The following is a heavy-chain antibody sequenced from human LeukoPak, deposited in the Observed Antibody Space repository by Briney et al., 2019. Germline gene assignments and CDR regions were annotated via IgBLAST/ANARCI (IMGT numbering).Heavy chain of an antibody. J-gene: IGHJ3*01. D-gene: IGHD6-13*01. CDR1: GYTFTTYD. Sequence: GASVKVSCKASGYTFTTYDINWVRQATGQGLEWMGWMNPNSGNTGYAQKFQGRVTMTRNTSISTAYMELSSLRSEDTAVYYCARNPIAAVGRRSFDFWGQGTMVTVSP. V-gene: IGHV1-8*01. CDR2: MNPNSGNT. CDR3: ARNPIAAVGRRSFDF.